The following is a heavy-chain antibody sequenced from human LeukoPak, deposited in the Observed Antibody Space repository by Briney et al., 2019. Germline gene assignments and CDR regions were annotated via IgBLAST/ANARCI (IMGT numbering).Heavy chain of an antibody. D-gene: IGHD2-2*01. Sequence: GGSLRLSCAASGFTFSSYGMHWVHQAPGKGLEWVAFIRYDGSNKYYADSVKGRFTISRDNSKNTLYLQMNSLRAEDTAVYYCAKTPTGQLPVYFDYWGQGTLVTVSS. CDR3: AKTPTGQLPVYFDY. J-gene: IGHJ4*02. CDR2: IRYDGSNK. CDR1: GFTFSSYG. V-gene: IGHV3-30*02.